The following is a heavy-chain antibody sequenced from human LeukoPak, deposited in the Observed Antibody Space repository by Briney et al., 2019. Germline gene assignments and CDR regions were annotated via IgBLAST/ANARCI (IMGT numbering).Heavy chain of an antibody. CDR1: GFTFSSYS. D-gene: IGHD3-22*01. CDR3: ASDYYDSSGYYYGVY. Sequence: GGSLRLSCAASGFTFSSYSMNWVRQAPGKGLEWVSYISSSSSTIYYADSVKGRFTISRDNAKNSLYLQMNSLRAEDTAVYYCASDYYDSSGYYYGVYWGQGTLVTVSS. V-gene: IGHV3-48*01. CDR2: ISSSSSTI. J-gene: IGHJ4*02.